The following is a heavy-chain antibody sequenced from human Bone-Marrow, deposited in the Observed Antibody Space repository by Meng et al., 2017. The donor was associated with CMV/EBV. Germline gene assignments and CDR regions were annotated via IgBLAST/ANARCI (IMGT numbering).Heavy chain of an antibody. CDR3: ARDVTTLGYSGMDV. D-gene: IGHD4-23*01. CDR2: ISYDGSTE. J-gene: IGHJ6*02. CDR1: SGFTLSGYT. Sequence: GESLKISCVASSGFTLSGYTMHWVRQAPGKGLEWVALISYDGSTECYADSVRGRFSISRDNSKNTLYVHMNSLRPEDTGIYYCARDVTTLGYSGMDVWGQGTTVTVSS. V-gene: IGHV3-30*04.